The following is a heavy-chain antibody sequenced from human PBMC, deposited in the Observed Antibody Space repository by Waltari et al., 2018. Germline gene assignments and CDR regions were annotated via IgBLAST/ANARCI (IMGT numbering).Heavy chain of an antibody. CDR2: INHSGST. CDR3: ARRGGKASPPSS. D-gene: IGHD1-26*01. Sequence: QVQLQQWGAGLLKPSETLSLTCAVYGGSFSGYYWSWIRQPPGKGLEWIGEINHSGSTDYNPALKSRVTISVDTSKNQFSLNMSSVTAADTAVYYCARRGGKASPPSSWGQGTLVTVSS. J-gene: IGHJ5*02. V-gene: IGHV4-34*02. CDR1: GGSFSGYY.